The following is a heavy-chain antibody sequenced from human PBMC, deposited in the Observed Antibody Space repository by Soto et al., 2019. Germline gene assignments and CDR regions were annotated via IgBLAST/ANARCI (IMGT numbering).Heavy chain of an antibody. D-gene: IGHD5-12*01. V-gene: IGHV1-69*15. CDR1: GGTFSNYA. J-gene: IGHJ5*02. CDR3: AKDGGKDGYFGTWFDP. Sequence: QVQLVQSGAEVKKPGSSVKVSCKASGGTFSNYAITWVRQAPGQGLEWLGRIIPMFGSANYAQKFQGRVTITADESTTTAYMELSSLRSDDTAVYYCAKDGGKDGYFGTWFDPWGQGTLVTVSS. CDR2: IIPMFGSA.